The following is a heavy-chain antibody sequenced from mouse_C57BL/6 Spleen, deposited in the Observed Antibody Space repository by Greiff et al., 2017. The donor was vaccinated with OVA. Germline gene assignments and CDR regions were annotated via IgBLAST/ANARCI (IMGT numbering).Heavy chain of an antibody. CDR3: ARIEIYYYGSSYGFAY. CDR1: GFSLTSYA. CDR2: IWTGGGT. V-gene: IGHV2-9-1*01. Sequence: VKLMESGPGLVAPSQSLSITCTVSGFSLTSYAISWVRQPPGKGLEWLGVIWTGGGTNYNSALKSRLSISKDNSKSQVFLKMNSLQTDDTARYYCARIEIYYYGSSYGFAYWGQGTLVTVSA. J-gene: IGHJ3*01. D-gene: IGHD1-1*01.